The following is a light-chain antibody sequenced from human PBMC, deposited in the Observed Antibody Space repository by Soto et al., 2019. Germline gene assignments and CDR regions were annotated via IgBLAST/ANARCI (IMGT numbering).Light chain of an antibody. Sequence: EIVLTQSPGPLSLSPGERATLSCRASQSVSSNLAWYRQKPGQAPRLLIHGASNRATGIPDRFSGSGSGTDFTLTISRLEPEDFAVYYCQQYGSSGTFGQGTKVDIK. CDR2: GAS. V-gene: IGKV3-20*01. CDR1: QSVSSN. J-gene: IGKJ1*01. CDR3: QQYGSSGT.